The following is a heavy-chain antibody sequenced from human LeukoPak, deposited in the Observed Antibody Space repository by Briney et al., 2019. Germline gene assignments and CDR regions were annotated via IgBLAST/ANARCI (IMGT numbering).Heavy chain of an antibody. CDR2: ISAYNGNA. Sequence: GASVKVSCKASGYTFTSYGISWVRQAPGQGLEWMGWISAYNGNANYAQKLQGRVTMITDTSTSTAYMELRSLRSDDTAVYYCARDWKVGDILTGYHYFWDYWGQGTLVTVSS. J-gene: IGHJ4*02. CDR1: GYTFTSYG. CDR3: ARDWKVGDILTGYHYFWDY. V-gene: IGHV1-18*04. D-gene: IGHD3-9*01.